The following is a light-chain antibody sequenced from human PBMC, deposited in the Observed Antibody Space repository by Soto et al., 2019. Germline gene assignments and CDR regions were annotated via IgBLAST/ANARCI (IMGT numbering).Light chain of an antibody. CDR2: AAS. J-gene: IGKJ3*01. CDR1: QSINRY. CDR3: QQSYSTPPYT. Sequence: DIQMTQSPSSLSASVGDRVTITCRASQSINRYLSWYQQKPGKAPELLLYAASNLQSGVPSRFSGSGSGTDFTLTISSLQPEDFATYYCQQSYSTPPYTFGPGTKLDIK. V-gene: IGKV1-39*01.